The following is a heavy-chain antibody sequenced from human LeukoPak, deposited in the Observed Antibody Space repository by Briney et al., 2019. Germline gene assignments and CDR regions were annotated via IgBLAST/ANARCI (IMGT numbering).Heavy chain of an antibody. CDR3: ARGNGGPSSSPTDPDYYYYMDV. CDR2: IYYSGST. V-gene: IGHV4-31*03. D-gene: IGHD6-13*01. J-gene: IGHJ6*03. CDR1: GGSISSGGYY. Sequence: PSETLSLTCTVSGGSISSGGYYWSWIRQHPWKGLEWIGYIYYSGSTYYNLSLKSRVTISVDTSKNRFSLKLSSVTAADTAVYYCARGNGGPSSSPTDPDYYYYMDVWGKGTTVTVSS.